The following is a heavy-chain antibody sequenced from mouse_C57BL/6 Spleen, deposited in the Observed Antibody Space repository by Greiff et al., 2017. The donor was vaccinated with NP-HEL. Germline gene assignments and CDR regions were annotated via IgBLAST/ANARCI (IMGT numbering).Heavy chain of an antibody. CDR1: GFTFSDYG. V-gene: IGHV5-17*01. CDR3: ARRRYGSSYYFDY. CDR2: ISSGSSTI. J-gene: IGHJ2*01. D-gene: IGHD1-1*01. Sequence: EVKLVESGGGLVKPGGSLKLSCAASGFTFSDYGMHWVRQAPEKGLEWVAYISSGSSTIYYADTVKGRFTISRDNAKNTLFLQMTSLRSEDTAMYYCARRRYGSSYYFDYWGQGTTLTVSS.